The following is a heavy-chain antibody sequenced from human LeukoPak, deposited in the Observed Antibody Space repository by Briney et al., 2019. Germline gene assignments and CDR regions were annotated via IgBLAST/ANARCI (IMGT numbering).Heavy chain of an antibody. CDR2: IIPILGIA. CDR1: GGTFSSYA. V-gene: IGHV1-69*04. Sequence: SVKVSCKASGGTFSSYAISWVRQAPGQGLEWMGRIIPILGIANYAQKLQGRVTLTADKSPSTAYMELSSLRSEDTAVYYCARDHKDAFDIWGQGTMVTVPS. J-gene: IGHJ3*02. CDR3: ARDHKDAFDI.